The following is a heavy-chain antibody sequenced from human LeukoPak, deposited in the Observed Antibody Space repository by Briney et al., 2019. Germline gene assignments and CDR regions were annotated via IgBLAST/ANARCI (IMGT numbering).Heavy chain of an antibody. Sequence: SETLSLTCTVSGGSISSYYWSWIRQPAGKGLEWIGRIYTSGSTNYNPSLKSRVTMSVDTSKNQFSLKLSSVTAADTAVYYCARVFGSGWTFNFDYWGQGTLVTLSS. D-gene: IGHD6-19*01. V-gene: IGHV4-4*07. CDR2: IYTSGST. CDR1: GGSISSYY. CDR3: ARVFGSGWTFNFDY. J-gene: IGHJ4*02.